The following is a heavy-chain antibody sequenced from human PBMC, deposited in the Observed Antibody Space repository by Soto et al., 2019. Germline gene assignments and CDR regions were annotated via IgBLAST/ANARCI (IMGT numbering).Heavy chain of an antibody. D-gene: IGHD3-22*01. CDR2: IYPGDSDS. CDR3: ARQDGGYYYDTSGYYSSMEV. Sequence: PGESLKICWRGPWCSLANYWIGWVGQITGKGLGWMGIIYPGDSDSRYSPSFQGQVTISADKSISTAYLQWSSLKASDTAMYYCARQDGGYYYDTSGYYSSMEVWGQGPTVTVSS. V-gene: IGHV5-51*01. CDR1: WCSLANYW. J-gene: IGHJ6*02.